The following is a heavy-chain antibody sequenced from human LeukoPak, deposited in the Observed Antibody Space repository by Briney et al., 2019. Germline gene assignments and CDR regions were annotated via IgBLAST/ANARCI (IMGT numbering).Heavy chain of an antibody. J-gene: IGHJ5*02. CDR1: GFTFSSYA. V-gene: IGHV3-23*01. D-gene: IGHD6-13*01. CDR3: AKGVHSSSWDWFDP. CDR2: ISGSGGTT. Sequence: GGSLRLSCAVSGFTFSSYAMSWVRQAPGKGLEWVSVISGSGGTTYYADSVKGRFTTSRDNSKNTLYLQMNSLRAEDTAGYYCAKGVHSSSWDWFDPWGQGTLVTVTS.